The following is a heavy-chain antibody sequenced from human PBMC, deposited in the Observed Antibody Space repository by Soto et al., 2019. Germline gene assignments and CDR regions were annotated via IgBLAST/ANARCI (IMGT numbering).Heavy chain of an antibody. Sequence: SETLSLTCTVSGVSISSYYWSWIRQPPGKGLEWIGYIYYSGSTNYNPSLKSRVTISVDTSKNQFSLKLSSVTAADTAVYYCARDRRGYSSSKNPFDIWGQGTMVTVSS. V-gene: IGHV4-59*01. J-gene: IGHJ3*02. CDR3: ARDRRGYSSSKNPFDI. D-gene: IGHD6-13*01. CDR2: IYYSGST. CDR1: GVSISSYY.